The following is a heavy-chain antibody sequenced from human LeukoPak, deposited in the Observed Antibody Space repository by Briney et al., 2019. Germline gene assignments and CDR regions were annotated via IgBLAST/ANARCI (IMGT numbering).Heavy chain of an antibody. J-gene: IGHJ6*02. D-gene: IGHD2-2*02. CDR1: GFTFSSYA. CDR2: FSGSGGVI. Sequence: GGSLRLSCTASGFTFSSYAMSWVRQAPGKGLEWVPLFSGSGGVIYYADSVKGRFTISRDNSKNTLYLQINSLRAEDTAVYYCAKNLYPYYYGMDVWGQGTTVTVSS. CDR3: AKNLYPYYYGMDV. V-gene: IGHV3-23*01.